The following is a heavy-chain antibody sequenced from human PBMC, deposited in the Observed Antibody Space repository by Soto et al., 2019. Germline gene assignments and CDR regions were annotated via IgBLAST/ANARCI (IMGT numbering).Heavy chain of an antibody. Sequence: GESMKISCETSGYVFSAYLIGWVRTMPGKGLEWVGIIFPGDSQARYSPSFQGQVTMSVDKSITAAYLRWSSLKASDTATYYCARQGYSYGLSVGMDVWGQGTTVTVSS. D-gene: IGHD5-18*01. CDR3: ARQGYSYGLSVGMDV. CDR2: IFPGDSQA. J-gene: IGHJ6*02. CDR1: GYVFSAYL. V-gene: IGHV5-51*01.